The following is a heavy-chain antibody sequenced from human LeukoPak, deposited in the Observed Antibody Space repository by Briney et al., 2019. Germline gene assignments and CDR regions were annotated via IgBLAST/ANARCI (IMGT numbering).Heavy chain of an antibody. D-gene: IGHD6-19*01. CDR3: ARDSSGWYGYYSDY. V-gene: IGHV3-30-3*01. CDR2: ISYDGSNK. CDR1: GFTFSSYA. Sequence: GGSLRLSCAASGFTFSSYAMHWVRQAPGKGLEWVAVISYDGSNKYYADSVKGRFTISRDNSKNTLYLQMNSLRAEDTAVYYCARDSSGWYGYYSDYWGQGTLVTVSS. J-gene: IGHJ4*02.